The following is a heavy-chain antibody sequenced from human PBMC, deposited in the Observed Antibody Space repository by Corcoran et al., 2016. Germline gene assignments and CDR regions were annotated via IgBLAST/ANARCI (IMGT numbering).Heavy chain of an antibody. J-gene: IGHJ5*02. D-gene: IGHD3-22*01. CDR3: ARAKAAGDYYDSSGYPNWFDP. CDR1: GGSISSSSYY. V-gene: IGHV4-39*07. Sequence: QLQLQESGPGLVKPSEPLSLPCTVSGGSISSSSYYWGWIRQPPGKGLEWIGSIYYSGSTYYNPSLKSRVTRSVDTSKNQFSLKLSSVTAADTSVYYCARAKAAGDYYDSSGYPNWFDPWGQGPLVTVSS. CDR2: IYYSGST.